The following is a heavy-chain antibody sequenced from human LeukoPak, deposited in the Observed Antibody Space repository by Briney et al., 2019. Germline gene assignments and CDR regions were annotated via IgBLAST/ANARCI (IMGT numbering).Heavy chain of an antibody. CDR2: IYSSGST. CDR3: ASSFYYDSRDY. Sequence: SETLSLTCTVSGGSMSSYYWSWIRQPPGKGLEWIGNIYSSGSTNYNPSLKSRVTISLDTSKNQFSLKLTSVTAADSAVYYCASSFYYDSRDYWGQGTLVTVSS. V-gene: IGHV4-59*12. CDR1: GGSMSSYY. D-gene: IGHD3-22*01. J-gene: IGHJ4*02.